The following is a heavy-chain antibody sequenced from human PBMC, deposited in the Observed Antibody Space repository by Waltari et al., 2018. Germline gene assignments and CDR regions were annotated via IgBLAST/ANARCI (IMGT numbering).Heavy chain of an antibody. J-gene: IGHJ5*02. CDR3: ANFWSGRFDP. Sequence: EVQLLESGGGLVQPGGSLRLSCAASGFTSSSYAMSWVRQAPGKGLEWVSAISGSGCSTYYADSVKGRFTISRDNSKNTLYLQMNSLRAEDTAVYYCANFWSGRFDPWGQGTLVTVSS. V-gene: IGHV3-23*01. CDR1: GFTSSSYA. CDR2: ISGSGCST. D-gene: IGHD3-3*01.